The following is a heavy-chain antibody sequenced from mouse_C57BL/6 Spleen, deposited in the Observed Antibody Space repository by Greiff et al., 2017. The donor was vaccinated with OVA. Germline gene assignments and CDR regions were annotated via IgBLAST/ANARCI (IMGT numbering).Heavy chain of an antibody. CDR2: IDPSDSET. CDR1: GYTFTSYW. V-gene: IGHV1-52*01. CDR3: AGYGYDGGSWFAY. Sequence: VQLQQPGAELVRPGSSVKLSCKASGYTFTSYWMHWVKQRPIQGLEWIGNIDPSDSETHYNQKFKDKATLTVDKSSSTAYMQLSSLTSEDSAVYYSAGYGYDGGSWFAYWGQGTLVTVSA. D-gene: IGHD2-2*01. J-gene: IGHJ3*01.